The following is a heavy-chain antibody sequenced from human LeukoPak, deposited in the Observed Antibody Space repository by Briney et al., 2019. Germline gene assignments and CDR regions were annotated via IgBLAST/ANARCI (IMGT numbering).Heavy chain of an antibody. D-gene: IGHD3-22*01. J-gene: IGHJ4*02. CDR1: GFTFSSYS. Sequence: GGSLRLSCAASGFTFSSYSMSWVRQAPGKGLEWVSAIGGSGSSTYYAGSVQGRFTISRDNPKNTLYLQMNSLRAEDTAVYYCAKSDTSGPTAHDYWGQGTLVTVSS. CDR2: IGGSGSST. V-gene: IGHV3-23*01. CDR3: AKSDTSGPTAHDY.